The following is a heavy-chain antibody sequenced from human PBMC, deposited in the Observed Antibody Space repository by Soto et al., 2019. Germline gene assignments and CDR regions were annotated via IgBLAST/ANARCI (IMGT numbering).Heavy chain of an antibody. CDR2: ISAYNGNT. CDR1: GYTFTSYG. CDR3: ARDLAYSSSEGLDY. D-gene: IGHD6-13*01. J-gene: IGHJ4*02. Sequence: QVKLVQSGAEVKKPGASVKVSCKASGYTFTSYGISWVRQAPGQGREWMGWISAYNGNTNYAQKLKGRVTMTTDTATSTAYMELRSLRSDDTAVYYCARDLAYSSSEGLDYWGQGTLVTVSS. V-gene: IGHV1-18*01.